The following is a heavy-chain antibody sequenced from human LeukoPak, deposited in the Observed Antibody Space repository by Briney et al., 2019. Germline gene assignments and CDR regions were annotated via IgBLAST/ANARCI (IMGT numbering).Heavy chain of an antibody. CDR1: GGSFSGYY. J-gene: IGHJ4*02. CDR2: INHSGST. D-gene: IGHD2-2*01. V-gene: IGHV4-34*01. Sequence: SETLSLTCAVYGGSFSGYYWSWIRQPPGKGLEWIGEINHSGSTNYNPSLKSRVTISVDTSKNQFSLKLTSVTAADTAVCYCARYCSSTSCQRAMDYWGQGTLVTVSS. CDR3: ARYCSSTSCQRAMDY.